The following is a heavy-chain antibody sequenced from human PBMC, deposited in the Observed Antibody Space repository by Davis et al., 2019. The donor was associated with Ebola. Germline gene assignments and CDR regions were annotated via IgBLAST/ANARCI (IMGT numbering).Heavy chain of an antibody. J-gene: IGHJ4*02. V-gene: IGHV3-74*01. CDR2: INSDGSST. Sequence: HTGGSLRLSCAASGFTFSSYWMHWVRQAPGKGLVWVSRINSDGSSTSYADSVKGRFTISRDNAKNTLYLQMNSLRAEDTAVYYCARAFGFLETFADYWGQGTLVTVSS. CDR1: GFTFSSYW. CDR3: ARAFGFLETFADY. D-gene: IGHD3-3*01.